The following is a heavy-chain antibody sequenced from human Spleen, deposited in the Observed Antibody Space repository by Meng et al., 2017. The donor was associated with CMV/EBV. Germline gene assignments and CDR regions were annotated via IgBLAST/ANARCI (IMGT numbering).Heavy chain of an antibody. CDR3: ARDYDFWKNYLDY. V-gene: IGHV1-2*02. J-gene: IGHJ4*02. CDR1: GYTFTDNY. D-gene: IGHD3-3*01. Sequence: ASVKVSCKTSGYTFTDNYIHWVRQAPGQGLEWMGWINPNSGGTNYAQKFQGRVTMTRDTSISTAYMELSSLKSDDTAVYFCARDYDFWKNYLDYWGQGTLVTVSS. CDR2: INPNSGGT.